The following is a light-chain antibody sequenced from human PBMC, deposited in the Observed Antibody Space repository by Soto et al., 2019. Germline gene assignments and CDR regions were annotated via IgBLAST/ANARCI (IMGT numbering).Light chain of an antibody. J-gene: IGKJ1*01. V-gene: IGKV3-11*01. CDR1: QSVSFN. CDR3: HQRQSWPRT. Sequence: EIVLTQSPATLSLSPGERATLSCRASQSVSFNLAWYQQKPGQAPRLLIYQTSLRAAGIPARFSASGSGTDFTLTISDVQPEDFALYYCHQRQSWPRTFGQGTKVDIK. CDR2: QTS.